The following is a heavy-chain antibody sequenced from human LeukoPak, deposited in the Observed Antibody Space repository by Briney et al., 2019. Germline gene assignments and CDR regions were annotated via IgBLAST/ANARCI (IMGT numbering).Heavy chain of an antibody. CDR2: INPNSGGT. Sequence: ASVKVSCKASGYTFTGYYMHWVRQAPGQGLEWMGWINPNSGGTNYAQKFQGRVTMTRDTSISTAYMELSRLRSDDTAVYYCARTPGYSDYDPFYYWGHGTLVTVSS. V-gene: IGHV1-2*02. CDR3: ARTPGYSDYDPFYY. J-gene: IGHJ4*01. CDR1: GYTFTGYY. D-gene: IGHD5-12*01.